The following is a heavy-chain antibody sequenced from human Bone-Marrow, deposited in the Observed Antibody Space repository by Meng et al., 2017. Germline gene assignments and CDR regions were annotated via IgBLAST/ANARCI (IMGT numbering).Heavy chain of an antibody. CDR3: ARVWAVSGSTNWFDP. V-gene: IGHV1-46*01. CDR1: GYTFTRNY. J-gene: IGHJ5*02. D-gene: IGHD1-26*01. Sequence: QVEVWESGAEVKKPGASVKVSCKAFGYTFTRNYMHWVRQAPGQGLEWMGIINPSGGSTSYAQKFQGRVTMTRDTSTSTVYMELSSLRSEDTAVYYCARVWAVSGSTNWFDPWGQGTLVTVSS. CDR2: INPSGGST.